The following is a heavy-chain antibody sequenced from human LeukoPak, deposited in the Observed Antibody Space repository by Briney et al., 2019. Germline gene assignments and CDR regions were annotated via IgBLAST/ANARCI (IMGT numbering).Heavy chain of an antibody. V-gene: IGHV3-74*01. Sequence: GGSLRLSCAASGFIFSSYWMHWVRQAPGKGLVWVSRINSDGSSTSYADSVKGRFTISRDNAKNTLYLQMNSLRAEDTAVYYCARSSPYSGSFTWYFDLWGRGTLVTVSS. J-gene: IGHJ2*01. CDR1: GFIFSSYW. CDR2: INSDGSST. D-gene: IGHD1-26*01. CDR3: ARSSPYSGSFTWYFDL.